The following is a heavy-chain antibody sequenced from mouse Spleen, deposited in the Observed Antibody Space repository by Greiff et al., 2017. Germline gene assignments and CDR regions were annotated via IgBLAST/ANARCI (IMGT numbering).Heavy chain of an antibody. CDR2: ISSGGGST. J-gene: IGHJ2*01. CDR3: ARDYGNFDY. Sequence: EVQLVESGGGLVKLGGSLKLSCAASGFTFSSYYMSWVRQTPEKRLEWVATISSGGGSTYYPDSVKGRFTISRDNAKNTLYLQMSSLNSEDTAVYYCARDYGNFDYWGQGTTLTVSS. CDR1: GFTFSSYY. V-gene: IGHV5-12-1*01. D-gene: IGHD2-1*01.